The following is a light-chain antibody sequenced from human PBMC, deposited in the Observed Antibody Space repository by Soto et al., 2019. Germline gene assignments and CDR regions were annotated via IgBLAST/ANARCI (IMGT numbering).Light chain of an antibody. Sequence: DIQMTQSPSTLYASVGDRVTITCRASQSISSWLAWYQQKPGKAPRLLIYKASTLQSGVPSRFGGSGSGTEFTLTISSLQPDDFATYYCQQYNSYSRTFGQGTKVEIK. CDR3: QQYNSYSRT. CDR2: KAS. V-gene: IGKV1-5*03. CDR1: QSISSW. J-gene: IGKJ2*01.